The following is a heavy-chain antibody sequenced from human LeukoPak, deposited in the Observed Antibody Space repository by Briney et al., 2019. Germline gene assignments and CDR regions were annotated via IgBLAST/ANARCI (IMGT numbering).Heavy chain of an antibody. J-gene: IGHJ4*02. CDR1: GFTFGDYA. CDR3: TRYGLYCSSTSCYAWGYFDY. V-gene: IGHV3-49*04. CDR2: IRSKAYGGTT. D-gene: IGHD2-2*01. Sequence: GGSLRLSCTASGFTFGDYAISWVRQAPGKGPEWVGFIRSKAYGGTTEYAASVKGRFTISRDDSKSIAYLQMNSLKTEDTAVYYCTRYGLYCSSTSCYAWGYFDYWGQGTLVTVSS.